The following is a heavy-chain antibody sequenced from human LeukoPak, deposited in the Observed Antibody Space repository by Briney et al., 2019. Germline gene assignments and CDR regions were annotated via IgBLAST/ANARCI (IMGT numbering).Heavy chain of an antibody. CDR3: VRLRWDTAMGFDY. CDR1: GFPFDNYG. J-gene: IGHJ4*02. CDR2: ITWNGGIT. Sequence: GGSLRLSCAASGFPFDNYGMAWVRQAPGKGLEWVSGITWNGGITAYADSVKGRFTISRDNAKNTLYLQMNSLRAEDTAVYYCVRLRWDTAMGFDYWGPGSLVTVSS. D-gene: IGHD5-18*01. V-gene: IGHV3-20*04.